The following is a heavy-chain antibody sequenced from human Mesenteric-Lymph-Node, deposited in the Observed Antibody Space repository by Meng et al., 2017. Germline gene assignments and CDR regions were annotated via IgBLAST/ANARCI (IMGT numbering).Heavy chain of an antibody. V-gene: IGHV3-74*01. Sequence: GESLKISCVASGFTFSSYWMHWVRQVPGKGLVWVSRINNDGSSTRYTDSVKGRFTISRDNAKNTLYLQMNSLRAEDTAVYYCAKAMVYDILKDFDYWGQGNLVTVSS. J-gene: IGHJ4*02. CDR1: GFTFSSYW. D-gene: IGHD3-9*01. CDR3: AKAMVYDILKDFDY. CDR2: INNDGSST.